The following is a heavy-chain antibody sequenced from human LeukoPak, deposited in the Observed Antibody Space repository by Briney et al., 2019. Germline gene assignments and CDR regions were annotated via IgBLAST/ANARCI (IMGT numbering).Heavy chain of an antibody. D-gene: IGHD2-15*01. V-gene: IGHV3-74*01. CDR2: INDDGSDT. Sequence: GGSLRLSCAASGFTFKLYWMHWVRQVPGKRPVWVSRINDDGSDTIYADSVRGRFTISRDDAKNTVYLQMNNLRAEDTAVYYCVRGGPSTWSWGQGALVTVSS. J-gene: IGHJ5*02. CDR3: VRGGPSTWS. CDR1: GFTFKLYW.